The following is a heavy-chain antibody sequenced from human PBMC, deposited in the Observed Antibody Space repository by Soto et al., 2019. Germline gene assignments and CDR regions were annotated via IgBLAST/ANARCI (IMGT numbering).Heavy chain of an antibody. CDR3: AGDGMGIVRAAGA. CDR2: ISSSSSYI. Sequence: EVQLVESGGGLVKPGGSLRLSCAASGFTFSSYSMNWVRQAPGKGLEWVSSISSSSSYIYYADSVKGRFTISRDNAKNSLYLQVNSLRAEDTAVYYWAGDGMGIVRAAGAWGQGTLVTVSS. V-gene: IGHV3-21*01. J-gene: IGHJ5*02. CDR1: GFTFSSYS. D-gene: IGHD1-26*01.